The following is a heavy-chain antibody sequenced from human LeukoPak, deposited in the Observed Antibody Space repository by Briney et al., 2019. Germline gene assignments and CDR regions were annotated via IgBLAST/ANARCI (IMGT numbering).Heavy chain of an antibody. Sequence: PSETLSLTCTVSGGSISSSSYYWDWIRQPPGKGLEWIGSIYYSGSTNYNPSLKSRVTISVDTSKNQFSLKLSSVTAADTAVYYCARGPGYYYYYYGMDVWGQGTTVTVSS. CDR3: ARGPGYYYYYYGMDV. J-gene: IGHJ6*02. CDR2: IYYSGST. CDR1: GGSISSSSYY. V-gene: IGHV4-39*07.